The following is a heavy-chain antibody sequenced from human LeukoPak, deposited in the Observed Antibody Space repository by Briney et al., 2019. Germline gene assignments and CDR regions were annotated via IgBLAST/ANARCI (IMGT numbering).Heavy chain of an antibody. D-gene: IGHD4-17*01. J-gene: IGHJ5*02. CDR3: ARGLDGDYVLEYGWFDR. CDR1: GFTFSSYA. CDR2: ISSSSGYI. Sequence: GGSLRLSCAASGFTFSSYAMSWVSQAQGKGVEWVSSISSSSGYIYYADSVKGRFTTSREKDKKSLYLKMNRRRGEDTAMYYCARGLDGDYVLEYGWFDRWGQGTLVTVSS. V-gene: IGHV3-21*01.